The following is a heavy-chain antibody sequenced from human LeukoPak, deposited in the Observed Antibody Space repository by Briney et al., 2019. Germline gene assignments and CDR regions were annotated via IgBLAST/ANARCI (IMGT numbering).Heavy chain of an antibody. Sequence: GGSLRLSCSASGFTFSTYAMSWVRQAPGKGLEWVSAISNVAGTTYYADSVKGRFTISRDNSKNTLYLQMNSLRAEDTAVYYCAKFSGYCSGGSCPTGWYFDFWGRGTLVTVSS. CDR3: AKFSGYCSGGSCPTGWYFDF. CDR2: ISNVAGTT. J-gene: IGHJ2*01. V-gene: IGHV3-23*01. D-gene: IGHD2-15*01. CDR1: GFTFSTYA.